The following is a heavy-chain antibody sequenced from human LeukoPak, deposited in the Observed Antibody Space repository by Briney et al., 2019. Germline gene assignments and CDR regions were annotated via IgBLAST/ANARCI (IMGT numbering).Heavy chain of an antibody. D-gene: IGHD3-10*01. Sequence: GRSLRLSCAASGFTFSSYAVHWVRQAPGKGLERVAMISYDGTNKYYAGSVKGRFTISRDNSKNTLYLQMNGLRADDTAVYYCTRDILWSGGNSGFDYWGQGTLVTVSS. V-gene: IGHV3-30*04. CDR2: ISYDGTNK. CDR1: GFTFSSYA. CDR3: TRDILWSGGNSGFDY. J-gene: IGHJ4*02.